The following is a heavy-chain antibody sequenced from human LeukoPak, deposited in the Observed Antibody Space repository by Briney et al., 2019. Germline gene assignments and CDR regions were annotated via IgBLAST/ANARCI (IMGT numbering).Heavy chain of an antibody. CDR3: TKDSFTMSDAFDI. CDR1: GFTFSSYG. D-gene: IGHD3-10*02. CDR2: IRYDGSNK. Sequence: GGSLRLSCAASGFTFSSYGMHWVRQAPGKGLEWVAFIRYDGSNKYYADSVKGRFTISRDNSKNTLYLQMNSLRAEDTAVYYCTKDSFTMSDAFDIWGQGTMVTVSS. J-gene: IGHJ3*02. V-gene: IGHV3-30*02.